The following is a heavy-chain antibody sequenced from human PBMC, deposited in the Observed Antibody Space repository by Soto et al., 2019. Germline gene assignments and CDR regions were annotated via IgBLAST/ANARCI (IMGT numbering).Heavy chain of an antibody. CDR1: GGSISSSSYY. CDR2: IYYSGST. CDR3: TRGPLPLGWFDP. D-gene: IGHD3-10*01. J-gene: IGHJ5*02. V-gene: IGHV4-39*01. Sequence: SETLSLTCTVSGGSISSSSYYWGWIRQPPGEGLEWIGSIYYSGSTYYNPSLKSRVTISVDTSKNQFPLKLSSVTAADTAVYYCTRGPLPLGWFDPWGQGTLVTVSS.